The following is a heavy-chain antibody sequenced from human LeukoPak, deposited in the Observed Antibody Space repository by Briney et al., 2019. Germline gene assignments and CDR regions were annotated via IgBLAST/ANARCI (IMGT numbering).Heavy chain of an antibody. CDR1: GFTFSSYS. CDR3: AREGYYDSSGSPHFDY. J-gene: IGHJ4*02. CDR2: ISSSSSYI. V-gene: IGHV3-21*01. D-gene: IGHD3-22*01. Sequence: PGGSLRLSCAASGFTFSSYSMNWVRQAPGKGLEWVSSISSSSSYIYYADSVKGRFTISRDNAKNSLYLQMNSLRAEDTAVYYCAREGYYDSSGSPHFDYWGQGTLVTVSS.